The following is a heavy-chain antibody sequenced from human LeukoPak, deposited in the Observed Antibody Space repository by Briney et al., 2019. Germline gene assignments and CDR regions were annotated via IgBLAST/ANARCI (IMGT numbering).Heavy chain of an antibody. Sequence: GVSLRLSCAASGFTVSSNYMSWVRQSPGKGLEWVSVIYSGGSTYYADSVKGRFTISRDNSKNTLYLQMNSLRAEDTAVYYCARVSWTYYYDSSGSFFDYWGQGTLVTVSS. CDR3: ARVSWTYYYDSSGSFFDY. J-gene: IGHJ4*02. CDR2: IYSGGST. V-gene: IGHV3-66*02. CDR1: GFTVSSNY. D-gene: IGHD3-22*01.